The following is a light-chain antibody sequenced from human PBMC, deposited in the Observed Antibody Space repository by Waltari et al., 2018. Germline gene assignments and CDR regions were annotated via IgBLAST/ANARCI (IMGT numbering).Light chain of an antibody. V-gene: IGKV1-39*01. CDR2: AAS. CDR1: QSIAGR. CDR3: QQSYSAPRT. Sequence: DIQMTQSPSSLSASGVDRVTITCRASQSIAGRVNWYQQKPGRAPKPLIHAASTLQSGVPPRFSGSGSWTDFTLTISSLQPEDFSTYYCQQSYSAPRTLGQGTKLDIK. J-gene: IGKJ2*01.